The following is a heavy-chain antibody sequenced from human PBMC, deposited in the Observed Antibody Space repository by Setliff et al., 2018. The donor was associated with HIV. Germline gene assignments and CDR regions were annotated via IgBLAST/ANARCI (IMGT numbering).Heavy chain of an antibody. D-gene: IGHD3-10*01. CDR2: IYHSGNT. Sequence: SETLSLTCAVSGYSISSGYYWGWIRQPPGKGLEWIGSIYHSGNTYYNPSLKSRVTISVDTSKNQFSLKLTSVNAADTAVYYCARGDGEASFDIWGRGTMVTVSS. V-gene: IGHV4-38-2*01. CDR3: ARGDGEASFDI. J-gene: IGHJ3*02. CDR1: GYSISSGYY.